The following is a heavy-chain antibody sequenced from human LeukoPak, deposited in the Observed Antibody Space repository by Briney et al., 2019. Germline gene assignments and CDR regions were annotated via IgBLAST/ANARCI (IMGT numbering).Heavy chain of an antibody. Sequence: GGSLRLSCAASGFTFTAYSMNWFRQAPGKGLEWVSSISSSSSYIYYADSVKGRFTISRDNAKNSLYLQMNSLRAEDTAVYYCARDGGSSWYHSLDYWGQGTLVTVSS. CDR3: ARDGGSSWYHSLDY. CDR2: ISSSSSYI. V-gene: IGHV3-21*01. D-gene: IGHD6-13*01. CDR1: GFTFTAYS. J-gene: IGHJ4*02.